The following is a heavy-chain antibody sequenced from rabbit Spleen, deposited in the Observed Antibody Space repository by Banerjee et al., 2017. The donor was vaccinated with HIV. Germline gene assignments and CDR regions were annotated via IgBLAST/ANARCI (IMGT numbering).Heavy chain of an antibody. V-gene: IGHV1S47*01. CDR1: ASDISRDA. D-gene: IGHD4-1*01. J-gene: IGHJ4*01. CDR2: IYNDDGRT. CDR3: ASDLGADNL. Sequence: LEESGGGLVKPGGTLTLTCTASASDISRDAMLWVRQAPGQRPEWIASIYNDDGRTLYASWAKGRFTISKPSSTTVTLQMTSLTAADTATYFCASDLGADNLWGPGTLVTVS.